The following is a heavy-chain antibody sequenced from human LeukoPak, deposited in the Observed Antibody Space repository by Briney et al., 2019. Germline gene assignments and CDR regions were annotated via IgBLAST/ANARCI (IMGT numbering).Heavy chain of an antibody. CDR2: INPNSGGT. V-gene: IGHV1-2*06. D-gene: IGHD3-22*01. CDR1: GYTFTGYY. Sequence: ASVKVSCKASGYTFTGYYMHWVRQAPGQGLEWMGRINPNSGGTNYAQKLQGRVTMTTDTSTSTAYMELRSLRSDDTAVYYCARDRGYYYDSSGYYYPYYFDYWGQGTLVTVSS. J-gene: IGHJ4*02. CDR3: ARDRGYYYDSSGYYYPYYFDY.